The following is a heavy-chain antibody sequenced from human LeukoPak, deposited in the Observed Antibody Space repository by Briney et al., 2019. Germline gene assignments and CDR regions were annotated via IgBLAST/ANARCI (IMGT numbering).Heavy chain of an antibody. CDR1: GGSISSYY. V-gene: IGHV4-59*07. CDR3: ARLSITMVRGAYFDY. Sequence: SDTLSLTCTVSGGSISSYYWSWIRQPPGKGLEWIGYIYYSGSTNYNPSLKSRVTISVDTSKNQFSLKLSSVTAADTAVYYCARLSITMVRGAYFDYWGQGTLVTVSS. J-gene: IGHJ4*02. CDR2: IYYSGST. D-gene: IGHD3-10*01.